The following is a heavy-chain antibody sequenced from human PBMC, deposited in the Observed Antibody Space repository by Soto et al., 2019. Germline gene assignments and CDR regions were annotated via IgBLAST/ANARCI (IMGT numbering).Heavy chain of an antibody. Sequence: PLGGSLRLSCAASGFTFSSYGMHWVRQAPGKGLEWVAVISYDGSNKYYADFVKGRFTISRDNSKNTLYLQMNSLRAEDTAVYYCAERRRRCSTTSCRGGFDYWGQGTLVTVSS. V-gene: IGHV3-30*18. D-gene: IGHD2-2*01. CDR1: GFTFSSYG. J-gene: IGHJ4*02. CDR2: ISYDGSNK. CDR3: AERRRRCSTTSCRGGFDY.